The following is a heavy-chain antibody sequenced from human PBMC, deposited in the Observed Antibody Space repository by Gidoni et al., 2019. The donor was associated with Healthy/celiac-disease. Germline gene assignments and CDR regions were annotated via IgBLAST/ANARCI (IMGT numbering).Heavy chain of an antibody. CDR1: GYTFTGYY. CDR3: ARSPGSINWNDEDY. V-gene: IGHV1-2*06. D-gene: IGHD1-1*01. Sequence: QVQLVQSGAEVQKPGASVKVSCKPSGYTFTGYYMHWVRQAPGQGLEWMGRINPNSGGTNYAQKFQGRVTMTRDTSISTAYMELSRLRSDDTAVYYCARSPGSINWNDEDYWGQGTLVTVSS. J-gene: IGHJ4*02. CDR2: INPNSGGT.